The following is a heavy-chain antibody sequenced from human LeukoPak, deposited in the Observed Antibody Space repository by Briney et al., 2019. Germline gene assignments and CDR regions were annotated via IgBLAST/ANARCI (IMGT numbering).Heavy chain of an antibody. V-gene: IGHV4-59*08. CDR3: ARRTYYYDSSGLEFDI. J-gene: IGHJ3*02. Sequence: SETLSLTCTVSGGSISSYYWSWIRQPPGKGLEWIGYIYYSGSTNYNPSLKSRVTISVDTSKNQFSLKLSSVTAADTAVYCCARRTYYYDSSGLEFDIWGQGTMVTVSS. CDR1: GGSISSYY. CDR2: IYYSGST. D-gene: IGHD3-22*01.